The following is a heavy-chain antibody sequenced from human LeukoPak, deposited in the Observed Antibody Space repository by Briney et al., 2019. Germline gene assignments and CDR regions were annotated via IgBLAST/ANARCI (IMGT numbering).Heavy chain of an antibody. J-gene: IGHJ6*02. CDR1: GFTFGSSA. CDR3: ARSIGLTGGGVDV. CDR2: FSRSGPDT. Sequence: GGSLRLSCAASGFTFGSSAMSWVRQAPGKGPEWVSTFSRSGPDTYYADSVKGRFTISRDNAKNSLYLQMNSLRAEDTAVYYCARSIGLTGGGVDVWGQGTTVTVSS. D-gene: IGHD3-9*01. V-gene: IGHV3-23*01.